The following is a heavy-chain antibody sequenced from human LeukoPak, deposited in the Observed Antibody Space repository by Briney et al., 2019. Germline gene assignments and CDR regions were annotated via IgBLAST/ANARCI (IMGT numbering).Heavy chain of an antibody. D-gene: IGHD3-10*01. V-gene: IGHV3-21*01. CDR1: VFTFSSFT. Sequence: GGSLRLSWAASVFTFSSFTMNWVRQAPGKGLEWVSSISSSTSYIYYADSVKGRFTISRDNPKNSLYLQMNSLRAEDTAVYYCARAQYRGHGFGIWGQGTKVTVSS. CDR3: ARAQYRGHGFGI. J-gene: IGHJ3*02. CDR2: ISSSTSYI.